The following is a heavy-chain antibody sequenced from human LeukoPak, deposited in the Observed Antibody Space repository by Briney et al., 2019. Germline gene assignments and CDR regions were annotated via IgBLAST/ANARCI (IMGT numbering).Heavy chain of an antibody. CDR3: ARDNSVGDTAWWFDP. CDR2: ISAYNGNT. J-gene: IGHJ5*02. CDR1: GYTFTSYG. V-gene: IGHV1-18*01. D-gene: IGHD1-26*01. Sequence: ASVKVSCKASGYTFTSYGISWVRQAPGQGLEWMGWISAYNGNTNYAQKLQGRVTMTTDTSTSTDYMELSSLRSEDTAVYYCARDNSVGDTAWWFDPWGQGTLVTVSS.